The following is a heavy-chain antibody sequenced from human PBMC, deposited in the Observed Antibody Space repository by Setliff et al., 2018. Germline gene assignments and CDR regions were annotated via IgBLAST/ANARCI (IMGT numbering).Heavy chain of an antibody. CDR3: ARGLSSSWYLYYYGMDV. J-gene: IGHJ6*02. CDR1: GGSITSSSYY. Sequence: KASETLSLTCTVSGGSITSSSYYWGWVRQPPGKGLEWIGTIFWSGTTYYNPSLNSRGTISVDTSRDQFSLKLSSVTAADTAVYYCARGLSSSWYLYYYGMDVWGQGTTVTVSS. D-gene: IGHD6-13*01. V-gene: IGHV4-39*01. CDR2: IFWSGTT.